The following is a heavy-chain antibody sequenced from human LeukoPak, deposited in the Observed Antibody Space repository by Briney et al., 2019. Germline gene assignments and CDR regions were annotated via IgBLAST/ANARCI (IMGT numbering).Heavy chain of an antibody. D-gene: IGHD2-8*01. V-gene: IGHV4-59*01. Sequence: SETLSLTCTGSGASISSYYWNWIRQPPGKGLEWIGYIYYSGSTNYNPSLKSRVTISVDTSKNQFSLKLSSVTAADTAVYYCARVEGNGLNDWGQGTLVTVSS. CDR3: ARVEGNGLND. CDR2: IYYSGST. CDR1: GASISSYY. J-gene: IGHJ4*02.